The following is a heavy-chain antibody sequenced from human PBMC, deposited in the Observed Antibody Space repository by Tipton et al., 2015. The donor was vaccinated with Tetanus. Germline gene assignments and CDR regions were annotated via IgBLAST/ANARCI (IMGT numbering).Heavy chain of an antibody. V-gene: IGHV4-59*01. J-gene: IGHJ4*02. CDR1: GVSISSYY. Sequence: TLSLTCTVSGVSISSYYWSWIRQSPGKGLEWIGYIFYAGSTNSNPSLKSRVTISQDTSKNQFSLRLTSVTAADTAVYYCARANHEFPKKGPFDSWGQGSLVIVSS. CDR3: ARANHEFPKKGPFDS. CDR2: IFYAGST.